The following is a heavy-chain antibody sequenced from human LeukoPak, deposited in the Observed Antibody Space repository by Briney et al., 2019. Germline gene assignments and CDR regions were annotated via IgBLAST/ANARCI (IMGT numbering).Heavy chain of an antibody. CDR3: ARGLARYYGSGSHTSDYYYYYYMDV. J-gene: IGHJ6*03. D-gene: IGHD3-10*01. V-gene: IGHV4-4*07. Sequence: PSETLSLTCTVSGGSISSYYWSWIRQPAGKGLEWIGRIYTSGSTNYNPSLKSRVTMSVDTSKNQFSLKLSSVTAADTAVYYCARGLARYYGSGSHTSDYYYYYYMDVWGKGTTVTVSS. CDR2: IYTSGST. CDR1: GGSISSYY.